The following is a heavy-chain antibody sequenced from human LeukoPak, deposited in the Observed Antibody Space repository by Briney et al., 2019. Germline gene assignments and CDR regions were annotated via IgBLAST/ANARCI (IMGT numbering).Heavy chain of an antibody. Sequence: GGSLRLSCAASGFTFSSYGMHWVRQAPGKGLEWVAFIRYDGSNKYYADSVKGRFTISRDNAKNSLYLQMNSLRAEDMALYYCAKDKEGAFDIWGQGTMVTVSS. J-gene: IGHJ3*02. CDR2: IRYDGSNK. CDR3: AKDKEGAFDI. CDR1: GFTFSSYG. V-gene: IGHV3-30*02.